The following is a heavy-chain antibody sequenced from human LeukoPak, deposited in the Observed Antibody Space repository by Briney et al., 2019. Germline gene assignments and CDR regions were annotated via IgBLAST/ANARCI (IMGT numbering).Heavy chain of an antibody. J-gene: IGHJ4*02. V-gene: IGHV4-4*02. Sequence: SETLSLTCAVSGGSISSSNWWSWVRQPPGKGLEWIGEIYHSGSTNYNPSLKSRVTISVDKSKNQFSLKLSSVTAADTAVYYCARRPYYYGSGSSIWGQGTLVTVSS. CDR3: ARRPYYYGSGSSI. CDR1: GGSISSSNW. D-gene: IGHD3-10*01. CDR2: IYHSGST.